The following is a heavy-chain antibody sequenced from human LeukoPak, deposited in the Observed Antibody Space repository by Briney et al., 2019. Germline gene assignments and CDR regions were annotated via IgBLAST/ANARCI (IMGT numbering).Heavy chain of an antibody. J-gene: IGHJ4*02. D-gene: IGHD1-26*01. CDR1: GFTFSSYA. Sequence: GGSLRLSCAASGFTFSSYAMHWVRQAPGKGLEWVAVISYDGSNKYYADSVKGRFTISRDNSKNTLYLQMNSLRAEDTAVYYCARDGWDRHGVTNWGQGTLVTVSS. V-gene: IGHV3-30*04. CDR3: ARDGWDRHGVTN. CDR2: ISYDGSNK.